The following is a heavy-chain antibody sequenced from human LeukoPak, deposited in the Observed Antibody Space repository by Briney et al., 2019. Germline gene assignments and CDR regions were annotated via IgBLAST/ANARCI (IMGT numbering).Heavy chain of an antibody. D-gene: IGHD5-18*01. Sequence: SETLSLTCTVSGGSISSGGYSWSWIRQHPGKGLEWIGYIYYSGSTYYNPSLKSRVTISVDTSKNQFSLKLSSVTAADTAVYYCARVSGYSYGRYFDYWGQGALVTVSS. J-gene: IGHJ4*02. CDR2: IYYSGST. CDR3: ARVSGYSYGRYFDY. CDR1: GGSISSGGYS. V-gene: IGHV4-31*03.